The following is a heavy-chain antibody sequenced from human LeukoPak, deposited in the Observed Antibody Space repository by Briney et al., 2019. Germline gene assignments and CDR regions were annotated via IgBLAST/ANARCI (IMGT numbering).Heavy chain of an antibody. D-gene: IGHD6-13*01. V-gene: IGHV1-18*01. CDR1: GYTFIAYG. Sequence: ASVRVSCKGSGYTFIAYGISWVRQAPGQGLEWMGWISAYNGNTNYAQKLQGRVTMTTDTSTSTAYMELRSLRSDDTAVYYCARDSSTYSSSWYVLDYWGQGTLVTVSS. CDR2: ISAYNGNT. J-gene: IGHJ4*02. CDR3: ARDSSTYSSSWYVLDY.